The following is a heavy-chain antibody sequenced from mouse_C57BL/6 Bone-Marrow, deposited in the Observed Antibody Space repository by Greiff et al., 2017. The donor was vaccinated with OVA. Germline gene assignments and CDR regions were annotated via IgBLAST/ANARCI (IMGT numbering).Heavy chain of an antibody. CDR1: GYSITSGYY. Sequence: VQLKESGPGLVKPSQSLSLTCSVTGYSITSGYYWNWIRQFPGNKLEWMGYISYDGSNNYNPSLKNRISITRDTSKNQFFLKLNSVTTEDTATYYCAREEDSWFAYWGQGTLVTVSA. J-gene: IGHJ3*01. CDR2: ISYDGSN. V-gene: IGHV3-6*01. CDR3: AREEDSWFAY.